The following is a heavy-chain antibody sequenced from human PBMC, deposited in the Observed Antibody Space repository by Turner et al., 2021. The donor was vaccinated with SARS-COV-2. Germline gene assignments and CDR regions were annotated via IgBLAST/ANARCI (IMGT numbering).Heavy chain of an antibody. J-gene: IGHJ5*02. V-gene: IGHV4-61*08. CDR3: ASSLDYYDSSGPEGWLDP. Sequence: QVQLQVSGPGLVKPSETLSLTCTVSGGAVSSGAYYWSWIRQPPGKGLDWIGYIDYGGRRKTNPAFRRRVTISAHTSKNQFSLNLSSVTAADTAVYYCASSLDYYDSSGPEGWLDPWGKGILVTVSS. CDR1: GGAVSSGAYY. D-gene: IGHD3-22*01. CDR2: IDYGGRR.